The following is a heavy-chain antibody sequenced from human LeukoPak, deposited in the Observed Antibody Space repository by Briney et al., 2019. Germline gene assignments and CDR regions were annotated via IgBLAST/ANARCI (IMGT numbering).Heavy chain of an antibody. CDR3: ARQDSRAFDY. D-gene: IGHD2-21*01. CDR1: GYSFTTYW. Sequence: RTGESLKISCKGSGYSFTTYWIGWVRPMPGKGLEWMGIIYPDSDSRYSPSFQGQVTMSADKSTSTAYLQWSSLKASDTAMYYCARQDSRAFDYWGQGTLVTVSS. V-gene: IGHV5-51*01. J-gene: IGHJ4*02. CDR2: IYPDSDS.